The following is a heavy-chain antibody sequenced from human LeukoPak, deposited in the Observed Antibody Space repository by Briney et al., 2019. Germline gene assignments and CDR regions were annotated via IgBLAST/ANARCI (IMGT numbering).Heavy chain of an antibody. J-gene: IGHJ4*02. Sequence: GGSLRLSCAASGITFSVYDMHWVRQALGKGLEWVAFIRYDGGNKFYADSVKGRFTISRDNSKNTMYLQMNSLRAEDTAVYYCAKFPYSSGWATDYWGQGTLSPSPQ. CDR2: IRYDGGNK. D-gene: IGHD6-19*01. V-gene: IGHV3-30*02. CDR1: GITFSVYD. CDR3: AKFPYSSGWATDY.